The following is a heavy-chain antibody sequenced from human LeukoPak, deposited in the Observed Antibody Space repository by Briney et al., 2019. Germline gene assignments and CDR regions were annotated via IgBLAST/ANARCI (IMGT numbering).Heavy chain of an antibody. CDR3: AKDRTRQAY. CDR2: IKEDGSDK. V-gene: IGHV3-7*03. Sequence: GGSLRLSCAASGFTFSNYWRSWVRQTPGKGLEWVANIKEDGSDKYYVDSLKGRFTISRDNAKNSLYPQMNSLRAEDTAVYYCAKDRTRQAYWGQGTLVTVSS. D-gene: IGHD3-3*01. CDR1: GFTFSNYW. J-gene: IGHJ4*02.